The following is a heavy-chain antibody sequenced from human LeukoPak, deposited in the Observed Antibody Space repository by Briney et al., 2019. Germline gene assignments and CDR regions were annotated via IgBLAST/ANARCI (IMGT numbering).Heavy chain of an antibody. V-gene: IGHV1-2*02. CDR1: GYTFTGYY. CDR2: INPNSGGT. D-gene: IGHD6-13*01. J-gene: IGHJ4*02. CDR3: ARAAAGTPALDY. Sequence: ASVKVSCKASGYTFTGYYMHWVRQAPGQGLEWMGWINPNSGGTNYAQKFQGRVTMTRDTSISTAYMELSRLRSDDTALYYCARAAAGTPALDYWGQGTLVTVSS.